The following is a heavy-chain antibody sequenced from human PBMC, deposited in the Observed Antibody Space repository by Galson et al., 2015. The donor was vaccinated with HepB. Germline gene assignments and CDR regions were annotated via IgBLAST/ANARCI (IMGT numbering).Heavy chain of an antibody. Sequence: LTCAVYGGSFSGYYWSWIRQPPGKGLEWIGEINHSGSTNYNPSLKSRVTISVDTSKNQFSLKLSSVTAADTAVYYCARGFAARPGIRKSWRPNYYMDVWGKGTTFTVSS. J-gene: IGHJ6*03. CDR3: ARGFAARPGIRKSWRPNYYMDV. D-gene: IGHD6-6*01. CDR1: GGSFSGYY. CDR2: INHSGST. V-gene: IGHV4-34*01.